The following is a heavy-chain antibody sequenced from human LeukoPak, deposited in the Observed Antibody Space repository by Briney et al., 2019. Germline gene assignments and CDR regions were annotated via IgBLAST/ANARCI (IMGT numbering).Heavy chain of an antibody. Sequence: PGGSLRLSCAASGFTVSTNYMSWVRQAPGKKLEWVSDIYSDGSTFYADSVKGRFTISRDNSKNTLYLQMNSLRVEDTAVYYCAQGDSYYDFLLSVWGQGTMVAVSS. V-gene: IGHV3-53*01. D-gene: IGHD3-3*01. J-gene: IGHJ3*01. CDR2: IYSDGST. CDR3: AQGDSYYDFLLSV. CDR1: GFTVSTNY.